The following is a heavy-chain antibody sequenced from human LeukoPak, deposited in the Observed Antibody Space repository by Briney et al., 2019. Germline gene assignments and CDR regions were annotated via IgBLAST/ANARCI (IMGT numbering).Heavy chain of an antibody. Sequence: PGGSLRLSCAASGFTFSDHHMDWVRQAPGKGLEWIGRCKNKAYAHSTVYAASVKGRFTFSRDDPKNSLYLQMNSLETEDTAVYYCTRIFYYGTRGYYPDYWGQGTLVTVSS. J-gene: IGHJ4*02. D-gene: IGHD3-10*01. CDR3: TRIFYYGTRGYYPDY. CDR1: GFTFSDHH. CDR2: CKNKAYAHST. V-gene: IGHV3-72*01.